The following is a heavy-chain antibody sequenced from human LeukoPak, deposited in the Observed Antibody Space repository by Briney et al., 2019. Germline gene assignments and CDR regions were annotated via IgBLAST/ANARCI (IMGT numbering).Heavy chain of an antibody. Sequence: GGSLRLSCAASGFSFSSYAMSWVRQAPGKGLEWASAISGSGGSTYYADSVKGRFTISRDNSKNTLYLQMNSLRAEDTAVYYCATRGDILTGYPYYFDYWGQGTLVTVSS. CDR3: ATRGDILTGYPYYFDY. D-gene: IGHD3-9*01. CDR2: ISGSGGST. CDR1: GFSFSSYA. J-gene: IGHJ4*02. V-gene: IGHV3-23*01.